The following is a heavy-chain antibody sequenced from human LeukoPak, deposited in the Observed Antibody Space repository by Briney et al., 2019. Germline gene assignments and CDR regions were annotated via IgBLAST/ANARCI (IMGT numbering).Heavy chain of an antibody. CDR3: AKNLGHIVGAT. V-gene: IGHV3-30*18. J-gene: IGHJ5*02. Sequence: PGGSLRLSCAASGFTFSSYGMHWVRQAPGKGLEWVAVISYDGSNKYYADSVKGRFTISRDNSKNTLHLQMNSLRAEDTAVYYCAKNLGHIVGATWGQGTLVTVSS. CDR2: ISYDGSNK. CDR1: GFTFSSYG. D-gene: IGHD1-26*01.